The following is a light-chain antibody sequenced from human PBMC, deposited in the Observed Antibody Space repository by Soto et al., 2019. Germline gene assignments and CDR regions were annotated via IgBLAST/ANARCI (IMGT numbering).Light chain of an antibody. CDR3: MQGSHWPYT. V-gene: IGKV2-30*01. CDR1: QSLVYSDGNTY. CDR2: EVS. Sequence: DVVLTQSPLSLPVTLGQPASISCRSSQSLVYSDGNTYLSWFQQRPGQSPRRLIYEVSNRDSGVPDRFSGSGSGPDFTLGISRVEAEDVTIYYCMQGSHWPYTFGQGTKLEIK. J-gene: IGKJ2*01.